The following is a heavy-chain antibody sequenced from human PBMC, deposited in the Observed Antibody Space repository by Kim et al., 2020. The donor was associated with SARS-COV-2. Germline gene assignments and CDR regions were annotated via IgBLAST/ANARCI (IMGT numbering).Heavy chain of an antibody. CDR3: AKDVEGGAFDY. J-gene: IGHJ4*02. V-gene: IGHV3-33*06. CDR2: K. Sequence: KNFPDSVGGRLPIARDNSKNTLYLQMNSLRAEDTAVYYCAKDVEGGAFDYWGQGTLVTVSS. D-gene: IGHD2-21*01.